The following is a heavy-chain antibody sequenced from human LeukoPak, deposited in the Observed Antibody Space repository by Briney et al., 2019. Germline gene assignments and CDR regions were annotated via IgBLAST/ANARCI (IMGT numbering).Heavy chain of an antibody. V-gene: IGHV4-39*01. CDR3: ARHLYDKTGRPLDS. CDR1: GDSINSGVSY. J-gene: IGHJ4*02. Sequence: SETLSLTCSVSGDSINSGVSYWAWIRQPPGKGLEWIGTIYYSGSAGSTYYNPSLKSRVTISVDTSKNQFSLNLSSVTAADTAIYYCARHLYDKTGRPLDSWGQGTLVTVS. CDR2: IYYSGSAGST. D-gene: IGHD3-9*01.